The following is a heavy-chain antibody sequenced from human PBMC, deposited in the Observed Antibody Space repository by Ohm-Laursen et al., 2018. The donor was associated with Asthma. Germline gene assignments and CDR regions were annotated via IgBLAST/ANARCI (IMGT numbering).Heavy chain of an antibody. Sequence: SLRLSCAATGYTFSRYSIHWVRQIPGKGLEWVASISTASSFIYYADSVRGRFTTSRDNARNSVYLQMNSLRAEDTAVYYCARSSPPALFDYWGQGTLVTVSS. CDR2: ISTASSFI. CDR1: GYTFSRYS. CDR3: ARSSPPALFDY. D-gene: IGHD2-2*01. J-gene: IGHJ4*02. V-gene: IGHV3-21*01.